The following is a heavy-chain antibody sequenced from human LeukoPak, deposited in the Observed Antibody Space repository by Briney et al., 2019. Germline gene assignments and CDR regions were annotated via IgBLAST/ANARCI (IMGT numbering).Heavy chain of an antibody. J-gene: IGHJ4*02. Sequence: GASVKVSCTASGYTFTGYYMHWVRQAPGQGLEWMGWINPNSGGTNYAQKFQGWVTMTRDTSIGTAYMELSRLRSDDTAVYYCAREVELGFDYWGQGTLVTVSS. CDR2: INPNSGGT. V-gene: IGHV1-2*04. D-gene: IGHD1-26*01. CDR1: GYTFTGYY. CDR3: AREVELGFDY.